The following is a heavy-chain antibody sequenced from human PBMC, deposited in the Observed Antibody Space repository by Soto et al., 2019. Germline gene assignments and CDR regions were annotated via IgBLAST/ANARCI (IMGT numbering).Heavy chain of an antibody. D-gene: IGHD3-22*01. CDR2: MNPNSGNT. Sequence: QVQLVQSGAEVKKPGASVKVSCKASGYTFTSYDINWVRQATGQGLEWMGWMNPNSGNTGYAQKFQGRVTMTRKTSISTAYMELSSLRSEDTAVYYCARGSGYYYDSSGYYHYWGQGTLVTVSS. V-gene: IGHV1-8*01. J-gene: IGHJ4*02. CDR1: GYTFTSYD. CDR3: ARGSGYYYDSSGYYHY.